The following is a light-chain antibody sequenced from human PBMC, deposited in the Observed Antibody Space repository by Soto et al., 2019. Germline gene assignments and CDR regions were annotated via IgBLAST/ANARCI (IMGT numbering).Light chain of an antibody. CDR2: DVN. V-gene: IGLV2-14*03. Sequence: QSVLTQPASVSGSPGQSITISCTGTSSDVGGYNYVSWYQHHPGKVPKLMIYDVNNRPSGVSNRFSGSKSGNTASLTISGLQAEDEADYYCSSYTSSSTVVFGGGTKVTVL. J-gene: IGLJ2*01. CDR3: SSYTSSSTVV. CDR1: SSDVGGYNY.